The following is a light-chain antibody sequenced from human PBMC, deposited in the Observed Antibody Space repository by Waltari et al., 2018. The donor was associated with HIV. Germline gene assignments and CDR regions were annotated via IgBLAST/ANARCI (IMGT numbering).Light chain of an antibody. Sequence: QLVMTQSPSASASLGASVKLTCTLSSGYSNSAIAWHQQQPDKGPRYLMTVKSDGSHIKGDGIPDRFSGSSSGAERYLTISSLQSEDEADYYCQTWGSGLWVFGGGTTLSVL. CDR1: SGYSNSA. J-gene: IGLJ3*02. V-gene: IGLV4-69*02. CDR3: QTWGSGLWV. CDR2: VKSDGSH.